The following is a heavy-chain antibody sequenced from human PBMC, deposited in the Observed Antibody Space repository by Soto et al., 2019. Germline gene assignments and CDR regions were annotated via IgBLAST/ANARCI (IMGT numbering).Heavy chain of an antibody. J-gene: IGHJ4*02. CDR2: IYYSGST. V-gene: IGHV4-39*07. CDR1: GGSISSSSHY. D-gene: IGHD5-12*01. Sequence: SETLSLTCSVSGGSISSSSHYWGWIRQPPGKGLEWIGSIYYSGSTYYNPSLKSRVTISVDTPQKLFSLKLSSVTAADTAVYYCARLPYSYSGYDETYFDYWGQGTLVTVSS. CDR3: ARLPYSYSGYDETYFDY.